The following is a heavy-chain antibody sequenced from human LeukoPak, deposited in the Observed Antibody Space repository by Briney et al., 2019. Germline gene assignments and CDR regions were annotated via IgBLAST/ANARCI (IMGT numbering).Heavy chain of an antibody. CDR3: ARGRAGAARSTNFDY. V-gene: IGHV3-23*01. D-gene: IGHD2/OR15-2a*01. CDR1: GFTFSSYA. CDR2: ISGSGGST. J-gene: IGHJ4*02. Sequence: GASLRLSCAASGFTFSSYAMSWVRQAPGKGLEWVSAISGSGGSTYYADSVKGRFTISRDNSKNTLYLQMNSLRAEDTAVYYCARGRAGAARSTNFDYWGQGTLVTVSS.